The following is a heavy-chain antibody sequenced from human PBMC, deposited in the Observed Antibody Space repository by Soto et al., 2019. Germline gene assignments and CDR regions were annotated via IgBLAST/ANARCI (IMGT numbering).Heavy chain of an antibody. Sequence: QVQLVESGGGVVQPGRSLRLSCAASGFTFSSYGMHWVRQAPGKGLEWVAVISYDGRNKYYADSVKGRFTISRDNSKNALYLQMNSLRAEDTAVYYCAKDSYSSSSWAFDIWGQGTMVTVSS. D-gene: IGHD6-6*01. J-gene: IGHJ3*02. V-gene: IGHV3-30*18. CDR1: GFTFSSYG. CDR3: AKDSYSSSSWAFDI. CDR2: ISYDGRNK.